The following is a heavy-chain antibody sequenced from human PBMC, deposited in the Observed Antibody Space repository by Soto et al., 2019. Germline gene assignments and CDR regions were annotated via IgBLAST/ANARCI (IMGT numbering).Heavy chain of an antibody. CDR1: GFTFSSYA. J-gene: IGHJ4*02. Sequence: EVQLLESGGGLVQPGGSLRLSCAASGFTFSSYAMSWVRQAPGKGLEWVSAISGSGGSTYYADSVKGRFTISRDNSRNTLYLQMNSLRAEDTAVFYCAKDRHYGGNGAENFAYWGQGTLVTVSS. CDR3: AKDRHYGGNGAENFAY. CDR2: ISGSGGST. V-gene: IGHV3-23*01. D-gene: IGHD4-17*01.